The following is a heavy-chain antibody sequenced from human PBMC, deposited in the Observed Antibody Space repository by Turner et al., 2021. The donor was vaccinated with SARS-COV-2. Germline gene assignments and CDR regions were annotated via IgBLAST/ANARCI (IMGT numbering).Heavy chain of an antibody. CDR3: AKNLIRHYQLLYPPNYYGMDV. J-gene: IGHJ6*02. CDR1: GFPFGGYG. Sequence: QVKLVSSGGGVVKPGRSLDLSCQAPGFPFGGYGMHWVRQAPGKGLEWVAVISYDGSNKYYADSVKGRFTISRDNSKNTLYLQMNSLRAEDTAVYYCAKNLIRHYQLLYPPNYYGMDVWGQGTTVTVSS. CDR2: ISYDGSNK. D-gene: IGHD2-2*02. V-gene: IGHV3-30*18.